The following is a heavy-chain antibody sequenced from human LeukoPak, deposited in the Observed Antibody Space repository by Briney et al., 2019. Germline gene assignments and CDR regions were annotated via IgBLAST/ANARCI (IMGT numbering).Heavy chain of an antibody. CDR1: GVIISSYA. CDR3: AKDRVSPGFNWFDP. CDR2: INGRGDNT. J-gene: IGHJ5*02. Sequence: PGGSLRLSCAASGVIISSYAMSWVRQAPGKGLEWVSAINGRGDNTYYADFVKGRFTISRDNSKSTVYLQMNSLRTVDTAVYYCAKDRVSPGFNWFDPWGQGTLVTVSS. D-gene: IGHD2/OR15-2a*01. V-gene: IGHV3-23*01.